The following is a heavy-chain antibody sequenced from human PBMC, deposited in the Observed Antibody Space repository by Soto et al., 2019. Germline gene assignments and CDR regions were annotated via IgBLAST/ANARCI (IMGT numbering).Heavy chain of an antibody. V-gene: IGHV1-69*04. CDR1: GGTFSSYT. Sequence: GASVKVSCKASGGTFSSYTISWVRQAPGQGLEWMGRIIPILGIANYAQKFQGRVTITADKSTSTAYMELSSLRSEDTAVYYCARDPTHPRIAVAGTRGFDYWGQGTLVTVSS. CDR3: ARDPTHPRIAVAGTRGFDY. J-gene: IGHJ4*02. CDR2: IIPILGIA. D-gene: IGHD6-19*01.